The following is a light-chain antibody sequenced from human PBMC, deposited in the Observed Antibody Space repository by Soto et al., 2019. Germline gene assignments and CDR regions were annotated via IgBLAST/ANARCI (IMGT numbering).Light chain of an antibody. CDR2: DVS. Sequence: QSALTQPRSVSGSPGQSVTISCTGTSSDVGSYKDVSWYQHHPGKVPKLMIYDVSERPSGVSDRFSGSKSGNTASLTISGLQAEDEANYYCCAYADTFYVFGTGTKVTVL. V-gene: IGLV2-11*01. J-gene: IGLJ1*01. CDR3: CAYADTFYV. CDR1: SSDVGSYKD.